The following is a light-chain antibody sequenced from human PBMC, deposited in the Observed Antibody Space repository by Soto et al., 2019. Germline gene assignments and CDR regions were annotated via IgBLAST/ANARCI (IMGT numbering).Light chain of an antibody. V-gene: IGKV1-5*01. Sequence: DIQMTQSPSTLSASVGDRVTITCRASQSISSWLAWYQQKPGKAPKLLIYDASSLESGVPSRLSGSGSGTEFTLTISSLQPDDFATYYCKQYNSYSWTFGQGTKVEIK. CDR2: DAS. CDR1: QSISSW. J-gene: IGKJ1*01. CDR3: KQYNSYSWT.